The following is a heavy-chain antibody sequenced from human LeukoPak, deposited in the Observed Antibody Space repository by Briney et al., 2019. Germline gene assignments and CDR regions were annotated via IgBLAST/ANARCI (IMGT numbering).Heavy chain of an antibody. V-gene: IGHV3-13*01. Sequence: GGSLRLSCAASGFPFRSYDMHWVRQPTGKGLEWVLAIGTGGDTYYPDSVKGRFTVVRENARNTMYLQLSSLRAGDTAMYYCARRSAAAGVDGFDIWGQGTMVIVSS. CDR2: IGTGGDT. CDR1: GFPFRSYD. CDR3: ARRSAAAGVDGFDI. J-gene: IGHJ3*02. D-gene: IGHD6-13*01.